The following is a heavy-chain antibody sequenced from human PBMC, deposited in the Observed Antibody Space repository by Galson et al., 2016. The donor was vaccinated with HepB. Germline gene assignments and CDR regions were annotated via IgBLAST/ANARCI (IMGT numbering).Heavy chain of an antibody. J-gene: IGHJ5*02. V-gene: IGHV1-2*06. D-gene: IGHD3-10*01. CDR1: GYTFTGYY. Sequence: SVKVSCKASGYTFTGYYMHWVRQAPGQGLEWMGRINPNSGDTNYGQKFQGRVTMTRDMSISTAYMELSGLRSDDTAVYYCTRGDVGVQWFGDPEPNWFDPWGQGTLVIVPS. CDR3: TRGDVGVQWFGDPEPNWFDP. CDR2: INPNSGDT.